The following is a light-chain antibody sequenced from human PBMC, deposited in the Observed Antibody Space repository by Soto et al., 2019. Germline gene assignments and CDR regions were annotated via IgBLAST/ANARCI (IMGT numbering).Light chain of an antibody. CDR2: DAS. Sequence: DLQMTQSQSSLFASVGDRVTITCRACQGIRYALGWYQQKPGKAPKLLIYDASNLETGVPSRFSGSGSGTDFTFTISSLQPEDMSTCYCQQYDNLPLTFGGVTKGDIK. J-gene: IGKJ4*01. CDR1: QGIRYA. V-gene: IGKV1-33*01. CDR3: QQYDNLPLT.